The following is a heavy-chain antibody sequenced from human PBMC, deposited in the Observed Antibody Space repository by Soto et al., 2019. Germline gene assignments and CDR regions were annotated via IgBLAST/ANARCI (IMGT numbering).Heavy chain of an antibody. CDR1: GYSFTAYG. J-gene: IGHJ6*02. D-gene: IGHD3-3*01. V-gene: IGHV1-18*01. Sequence: QVQVVQSGDEVKETGASVRVSCKTSGYSFTAYGISWVRQAPGQGLEWMGWISCYNGKTKYAQKVQGRVTMTTDTSTRKAYMEVRSLRSDDKAIYYCARDAPPPELRFLEWHNYDYNGMDVWGQGTTVTVSS. CDR2: ISCYNGKT. CDR3: ARDAPPPELRFLEWHNYDYNGMDV.